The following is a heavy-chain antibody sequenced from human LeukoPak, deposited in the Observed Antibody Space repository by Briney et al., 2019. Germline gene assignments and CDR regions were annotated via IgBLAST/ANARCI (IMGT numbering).Heavy chain of an antibody. CDR2: VNHGGST. CDR1: GGSLSGYY. V-gene: IGHV4-34*01. J-gene: IGHJ3*02. D-gene: IGHD5-24*01. Sequence: SETLSLTCAVYGGSLSGYYWSWIRQPPGKGLEWIGEVNHGGSTNYNPSLKSRVIISVDTSKNQFSLKLSSVTAADTAVYYCARETHGSDAFDIWGQGTTVTVSS. CDR3: ARETHGSDAFDI.